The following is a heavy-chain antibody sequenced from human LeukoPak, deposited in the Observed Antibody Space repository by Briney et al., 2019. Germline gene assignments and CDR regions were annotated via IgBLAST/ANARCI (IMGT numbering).Heavy chain of an antibody. D-gene: IGHD1-26*01. Sequence: SETLSLTCSVSGASISGGTYYWGWIRQPPGKGLEWIGSIYYTGSTYDNPSLKSRVTISVDTSKNQFSLKLSSVIAADTAVYHCARRGGSGRAFDYWGQGTLVTVSS. CDR3: ARRGGSGRAFDY. J-gene: IGHJ4*02. V-gene: IGHV4-39*01. CDR1: GASISGGTYY. CDR2: IYYTGST.